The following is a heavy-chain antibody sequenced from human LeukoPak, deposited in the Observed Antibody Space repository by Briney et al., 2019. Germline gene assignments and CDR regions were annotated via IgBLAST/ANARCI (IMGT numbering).Heavy chain of an antibody. CDR2: ISSSSTYI. Sequence: GGSLRLSCVASGFTFSSYSMNWVRQAPGKGLEWVSSISSSSTYIYYTDSMKGRFTISRDNAKNSLYLQMNSLRAEDTAVYYCARDSTRFDYWGQGTLVTASS. CDR1: GFTFSSYS. V-gene: IGHV3-21*01. CDR3: ARDSTRFDY. J-gene: IGHJ4*02.